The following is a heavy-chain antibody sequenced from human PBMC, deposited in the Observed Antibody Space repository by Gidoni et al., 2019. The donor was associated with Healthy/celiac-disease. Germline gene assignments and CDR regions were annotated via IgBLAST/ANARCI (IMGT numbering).Heavy chain of an antibody. CDR1: GFTFDDYG. CDR2: INWNGGST. CDR3: ARGGGSYGTYDY. Sequence: EVPLVESGGGLVRPGGSLRLSCAASGFTFDDYGMSWVRQAPGKGLEWVSGINWNGGSTGYADSVKGRFTSSRDNAKNSLYMQMNSLRAEDTALYHWARGGGSYGTYDYWGQGTLVTVSS. V-gene: IGHV3-20*01. J-gene: IGHJ4*02. D-gene: IGHD1-26*01.